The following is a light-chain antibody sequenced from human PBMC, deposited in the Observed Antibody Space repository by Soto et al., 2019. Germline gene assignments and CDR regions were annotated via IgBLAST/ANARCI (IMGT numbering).Light chain of an antibody. V-gene: IGLV2-8*01. CDR2: EVN. CDR3: SSYASSNNFGV. Sequence: QSVLTEPPSASGSPGQSVTISCTGTSSDVGGYKYVSWYQEHPGKAPKLIIYEVNERPSGVPDRDSGSKSGNTDSRTVSGLQAEDEAYYYCSSYASSNNFGVFGGGTKLTVL. J-gene: IGLJ3*02. CDR1: SSDVGGYKY.